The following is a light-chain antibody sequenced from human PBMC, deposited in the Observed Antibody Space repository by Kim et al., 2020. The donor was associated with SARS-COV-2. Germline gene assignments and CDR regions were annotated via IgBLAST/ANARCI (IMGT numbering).Light chain of an antibody. J-gene: IGKJ4*01. Sequence: SPGGRATLSCRASDSVSTKYLAWYQQRRGQAPRLLIYGASTRATGSPDRFSGSGSGTDFTLTISRLAPEDFALYYCQQYGTSLSTFGGGTKVETK. CDR3: QQYGTSLST. V-gene: IGKV3-20*01. CDR1: DSVSTKY. CDR2: GAS.